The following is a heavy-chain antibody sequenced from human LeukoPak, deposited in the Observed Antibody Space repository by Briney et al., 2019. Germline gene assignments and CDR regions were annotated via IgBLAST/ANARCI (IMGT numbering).Heavy chain of an antibody. CDR1: GGSISSYY. D-gene: IGHD3-10*01. Sequence: SETLSLTCTVSGGSISSYYWSWIRQPAGKGLEWIGRIYTSGSTNYNPSLKSRVTMSVDTSRNQFSLKLSSVTAADTAVYYCARDLIVPVGLTGSGSYSTDYWGQGTLVTVSS. V-gene: IGHV4-4*07. CDR3: ARDLIVPVGLTGSGSYSTDY. CDR2: IYTSGST. J-gene: IGHJ4*02.